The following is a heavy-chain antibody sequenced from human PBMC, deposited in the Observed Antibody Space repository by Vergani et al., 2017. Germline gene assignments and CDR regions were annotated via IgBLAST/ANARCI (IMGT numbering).Heavy chain of an antibody. CDR3: AAWGLDSSGYHDAFDI. Sequence: QMQLVQSGPEVKKPGTSVKVSCKASGFTFTSSAVQWVRQARGQRLEWVGWIVVGSGNTNYAQKFQERVTITRDMSTSTAYMERSSLRSEDTAVYYCAAWGLDSSGYHDAFDIWGQGTMVTVSS. J-gene: IGHJ3*02. D-gene: IGHD3-22*01. CDR1: GFTFTSSA. CDR2: IVVGSGNT. V-gene: IGHV1-58*01.